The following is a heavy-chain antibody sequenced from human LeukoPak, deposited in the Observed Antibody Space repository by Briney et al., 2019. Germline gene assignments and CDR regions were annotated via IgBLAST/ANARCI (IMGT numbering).Heavy chain of an antibody. V-gene: IGHV3-21*04. Sequence: GGSLRLSCAASGFTFSSYSMNWVRQAPGKGLEWVSSISSSSSDIYYADSVKGRFPISRDNAKNSLYLQMNSLRAEDTAVYYCAKSIAAAAPHHAFDIWGQGTMVTVSS. J-gene: IGHJ3*02. CDR3: AKSIAAAAPHHAFDI. CDR1: GFTFSSYS. CDR2: ISSSSSDI. D-gene: IGHD6-13*01.